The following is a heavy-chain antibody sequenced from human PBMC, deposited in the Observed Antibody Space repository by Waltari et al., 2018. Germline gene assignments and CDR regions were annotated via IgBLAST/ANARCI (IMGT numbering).Heavy chain of an antibody. J-gene: IGHJ3*02. CDR1: GYTFRTYA. CDR3: ARFTAGDDAFDI. Sequence: QVQLVQSGAEVKKPGASVKVSCKASGYTFRTYAIGWVRQSPGQGLEWIGWIGVHTDHTNYPPNFQDRVTMTTDASTSTAYMELRSLRSDDTAVYYCARFTAGDDAFDIWGQGTMVTVSS. CDR2: IGVHTDHT. V-gene: IGHV1-18*01. D-gene: IGHD2-21*02.